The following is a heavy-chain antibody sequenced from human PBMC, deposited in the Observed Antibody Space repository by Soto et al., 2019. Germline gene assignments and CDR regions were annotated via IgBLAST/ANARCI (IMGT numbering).Heavy chain of an antibody. CDR1: GGSISSGGYY. J-gene: IGHJ4*02. D-gene: IGHD1-1*01. Sequence: SETLSLTCTVSGGSISSGGYYWSWIRQHPGKGLEWIGYIYYSGSTYYNPSLKSRVTISVDTSKNQFSLKLSSVTAADTAVYYCAIGLQAEHANWGQGTLVTVSS. V-gene: IGHV4-31*03. CDR2: IYYSGST. CDR3: AIGLQAEHAN.